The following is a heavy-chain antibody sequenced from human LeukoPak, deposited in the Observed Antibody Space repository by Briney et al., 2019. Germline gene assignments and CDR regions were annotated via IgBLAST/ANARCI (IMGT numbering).Heavy chain of an antibody. CDR1: GGSISSYY. V-gene: IGHV4-4*07. CDR2: IYNSGST. D-gene: IGHD2-2*03. J-gene: IGHJ6*03. CDR3: ARVRWIYYNYMDV. Sequence: SETLSLTCTVSGGSISSYYWSWIRQPAGKGLEWIGRIYNSGSTNYNPSLKSRVTTSVDTSKNQFSLKLSSVTAADTAVYYCARVRWIYYNYMDVWGKGTTVTVSS.